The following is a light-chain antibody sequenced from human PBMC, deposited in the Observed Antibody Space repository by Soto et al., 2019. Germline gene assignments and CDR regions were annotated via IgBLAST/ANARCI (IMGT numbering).Light chain of an antibody. CDR1: SSDVGGHNY. V-gene: IGLV2-8*01. J-gene: IGLJ2*01. Sequence: QSVLTQPPSASGSPGQSVTISCTGTSSDVGGHNYVSWYQQHPGKAPKVMIYEVSKRPSGVPDRFSGSKSGNTAYLTVSGLQAEDEAEYYCSSYAGSNKGVFGGGTKLTVL. CDR2: EVS. CDR3: SSYAGSNKGV.